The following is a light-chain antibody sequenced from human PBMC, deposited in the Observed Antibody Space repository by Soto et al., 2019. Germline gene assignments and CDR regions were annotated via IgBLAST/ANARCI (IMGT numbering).Light chain of an antibody. V-gene: IGKV1-39*01. J-gene: IGKJ2*01. CDR1: QSISSY. Sequence: DIQMTQSPSSLSASVGDRVTITCQASQSISSYLNWYQQKPGKAPRLLIYGASTLQGGVPSRFSASGSGTDFTLTISNLQPEDFATYYCQQSYSTPIYSFGQGTKVDIK. CDR3: QQSYSTPIYS. CDR2: GAS.